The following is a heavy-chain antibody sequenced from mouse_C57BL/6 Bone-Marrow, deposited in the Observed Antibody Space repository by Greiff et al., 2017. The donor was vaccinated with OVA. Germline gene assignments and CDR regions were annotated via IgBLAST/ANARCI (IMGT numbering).Heavy chain of an antibody. Sequence: VQLQQSGAELARPGASVKLSCKASGYTFTSYGISWVKQRTGQGLEWIGEIYPRSGNTYYNEKFKGKATLTADKSSSTAYMGLRSLTSEDAAVYFCSRCYVSSPTYWGQGTLVTVSA. CDR2: IYPRSGNT. D-gene: IGHD1-1*01. CDR1: GYTFTSYG. CDR3: SRCYVSSPTY. V-gene: IGHV1-81*01. J-gene: IGHJ3*01.